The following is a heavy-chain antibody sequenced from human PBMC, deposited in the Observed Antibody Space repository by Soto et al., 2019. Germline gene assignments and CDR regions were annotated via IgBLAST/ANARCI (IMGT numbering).Heavy chain of an antibody. CDR3: ARDRVAGIWGDAFDI. CDR2: INPYNANT. J-gene: IGHJ3*02. D-gene: IGHD3-16*01. Sequence: ASVKVSCKASGGTFSSYAISWVRQAPGQGLEWMGWINPYNANTNYAQKLQGRVTMTTDTSTSTAYMDLRSLTSDDTAVYYCARDRVAGIWGDAFDIWGQGTIVTVSS. CDR1: GGTFSSYA. V-gene: IGHV1-18*01.